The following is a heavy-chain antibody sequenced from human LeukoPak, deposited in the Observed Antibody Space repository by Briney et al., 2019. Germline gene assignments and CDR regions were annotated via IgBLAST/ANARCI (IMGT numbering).Heavy chain of an antibody. Sequence: SQTLSLTCIVSGGSISRGSYYWNWIRQPAGKGLEWMGRIYNSGTTNYNPSLNSRVTISTDMSKNQISLKLSSVTAADTAVYYCARSRDGYNLLDYWGQGTLVTVSS. V-gene: IGHV4-61*02. J-gene: IGHJ4*02. D-gene: IGHD5-24*01. CDR3: ARSRDGYNLLDY. CDR2: IYNSGTT. CDR1: GGSISRGSYY.